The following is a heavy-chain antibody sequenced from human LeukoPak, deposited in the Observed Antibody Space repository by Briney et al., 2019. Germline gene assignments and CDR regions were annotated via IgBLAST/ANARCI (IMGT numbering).Heavy chain of an antibody. Sequence: SETLSLTCTVSGGSISSSSYYWGWIRQPPGKGLEWIGSIYYSGSTYYNPSLKSRVTISVDTSKNQFSLKLSSVTAADTAVYYCARSGGPNKRWLQYCFDYWGQGTLVTVSS. J-gene: IGHJ4*02. D-gene: IGHD5-24*01. CDR2: IYYSGST. CDR1: GGSISSSSYY. CDR3: ARSGGPNKRWLQYCFDY. V-gene: IGHV4-39*07.